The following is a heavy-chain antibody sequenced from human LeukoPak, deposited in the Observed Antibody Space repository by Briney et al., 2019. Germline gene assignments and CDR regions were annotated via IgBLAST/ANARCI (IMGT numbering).Heavy chain of an antibody. CDR3: ARGTTSYSSSGGFDY. CDR2: ISSSSIYI. V-gene: IGHV3-21*01. D-gene: IGHD6-6*01. Sequence: GGSLRLSCAASGVTFSSYRMKGVRQAPGKGGEWGASISSSSIYIYYADSVQRPFTISRDNAKNSLYLQMNSLRAEDPAVYYCARGTTSYSSSGGFDYWGQGTLVTVSS. J-gene: IGHJ4*02. CDR1: GVTFSSYR.